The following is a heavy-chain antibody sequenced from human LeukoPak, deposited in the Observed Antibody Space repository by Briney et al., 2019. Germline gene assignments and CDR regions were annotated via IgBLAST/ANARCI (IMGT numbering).Heavy chain of an antibody. Sequence: SETLSLTCTVSSGIATTCHWAWIRQSPGKGLEWIGTIYYSGTTHYNPSLQSRLTMFVDISKKQFSLKLTSVTAADTSTYYCARQIGQWLWSFDIWGLGTVVSVSS. CDR3: ARQIGQWLWSFDI. V-gene: IGHV4-59*04. CDR2: IYYSGTT. J-gene: IGHJ3*02. CDR1: SGIATTCH. D-gene: IGHD6-19*01.